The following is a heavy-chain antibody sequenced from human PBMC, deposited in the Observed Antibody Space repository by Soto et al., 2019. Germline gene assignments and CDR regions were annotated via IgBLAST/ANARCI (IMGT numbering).Heavy chain of an antibody. CDR2: IYKSATT. Sequence: NPSETLSLTWSVSGESISNLVYFWAWIRQPPGQALEYIGYIYKSATTYYNPSFESRVAISVDTSKSQFSLNVTSVTAADTAVYFCARGRYCLTGRCFPNWFDSWGQGALVTVSS. V-gene: IGHV4-30-4*01. CDR3: ARGRYCLTGRCFPNWFDS. CDR1: GESISNLVYF. J-gene: IGHJ5*01. D-gene: IGHD7-27*01.